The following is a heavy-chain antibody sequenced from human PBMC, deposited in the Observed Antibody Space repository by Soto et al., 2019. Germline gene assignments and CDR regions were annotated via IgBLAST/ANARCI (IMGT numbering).Heavy chain of an antibody. CDR1: GFIFSSYG. V-gene: IGHV3-30*18. CDR2: ISYDGSNK. CDR3: AKEKGLSVHYVGYSSGWYYFDY. D-gene: IGHD6-19*01. J-gene: IGHJ4*02. Sequence: QVQLVESGGGVVQPGRSLRLSCAASGFIFSSYGMHWVRQAPGKGLEWVAVISYDGSNKYYADSVKGRFTISRDNSKNTLYLQMNSLRAEDTAVYYCAKEKGLSVHYVGYSSGWYYFDYWGQGTLVTVSS.